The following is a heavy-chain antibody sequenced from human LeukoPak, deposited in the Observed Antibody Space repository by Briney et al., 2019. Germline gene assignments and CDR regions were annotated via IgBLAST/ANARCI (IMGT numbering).Heavy chain of an antibody. CDR1: GFTFSNYW. CDR2: LSYGGTNK. CDR3: ARDRSGYANDAFDF. Sequence: GGSLRLSCAGSGFTFSNYWMSWVRQAPGKGLEWVAVLSYGGTNKYYADSVKGRFTISGDNSKNTMFLQMNSLRAEDTAVYHCARDRSGYANDAFDFWGQGTMVTVSS. J-gene: IGHJ3*01. V-gene: IGHV3-30*19. D-gene: IGHD3-3*01.